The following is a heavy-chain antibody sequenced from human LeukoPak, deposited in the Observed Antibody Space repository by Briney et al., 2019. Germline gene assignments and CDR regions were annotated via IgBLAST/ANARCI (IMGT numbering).Heavy chain of an antibody. J-gene: IGHJ4*02. V-gene: IGHV4-34*01. CDR3: ARSGYTAMVWD. CDR2: INHSGST. Sequence: SETLSLTCAVYGGSFSGYYWSWIRQPPGKGLEWIGEINHSGSTYYNPSLKSRVTISVDTSKNQFSLKLSSVTAADTAVYYCARSGYTAMVWDWGQGTLVTVSS. CDR1: GGSFSGYY. D-gene: IGHD5-18*01.